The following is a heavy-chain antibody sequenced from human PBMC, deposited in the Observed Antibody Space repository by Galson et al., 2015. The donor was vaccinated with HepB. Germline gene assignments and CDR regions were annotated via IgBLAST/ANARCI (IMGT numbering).Heavy chain of an antibody. D-gene: IGHD6-13*01. V-gene: IGHV3-7*03. CDR2: IKQDGSEK. J-gene: IGHJ6*03. Sequence: SLRLSCAASGFTFSSYWMRWVRQAPGKGLEWVANIKQDGSEKYYVDSVKGRFTISRDNAKNSLYLQMNSLRAEDTAVYYCARSPRDSSSYYYYYYMDVWGKGTTVTVSS. CDR1: GFTFSSYW. CDR3: ARSPRDSSSYYYYYYMDV.